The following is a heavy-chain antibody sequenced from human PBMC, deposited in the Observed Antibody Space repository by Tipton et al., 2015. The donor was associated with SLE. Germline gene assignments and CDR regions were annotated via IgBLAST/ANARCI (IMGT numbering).Heavy chain of an antibody. D-gene: IGHD6-19*01. CDR2: IYFDGNS. Sequence: TLSLTCTVSGGSIGPYYWHWIRQSPGKALEWGGYIYFDGNSNGRGNYNTSLKSRVTMSVDPSKMQFSLNLNSVTAADTALYFCARGVAERLGLDFWGQGSLVTVSS. V-gene: IGHV4-59*01. CDR1: GGSIGPYY. J-gene: IGHJ4*02. CDR3: ARGVAERLGLDF.